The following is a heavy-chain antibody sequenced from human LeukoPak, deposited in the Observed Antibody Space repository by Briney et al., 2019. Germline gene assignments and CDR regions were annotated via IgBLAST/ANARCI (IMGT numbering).Heavy chain of an antibody. J-gene: IGHJ4*02. Sequence: GGSLRLSCAASGFTFSNYAMNWVRQAPGKGLEWVSAISGSGGSTNYAESVKGRFTISRDNSRTTLYLQMNSLRAEDTAVYSCAKDIVVEVAGHYFDYWSQGTLVTVSS. CDR2: ISGSGGST. V-gene: IGHV3-23*01. D-gene: IGHD2-15*01. CDR1: GFTFSNYA. CDR3: AKDIVVEVAGHYFDY.